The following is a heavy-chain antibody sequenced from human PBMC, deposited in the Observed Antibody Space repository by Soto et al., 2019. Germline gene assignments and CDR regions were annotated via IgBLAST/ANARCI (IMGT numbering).Heavy chain of an antibody. CDR1: GFTFSSYG. CDR2: ISYDGSNK. J-gene: IGHJ4*02. D-gene: IGHD6-6*01. V-gene: IGHV3-30*18. CDR3: AKDLESGQLVALFDY. Sequence: QVQLVESGGGVVQPGRSLRLSCAASGFTFSSYGMHWVRQAPGKGLEWVAVISYDGSNKYYADSVKGRFTISRDNSKNTLYLQMNSLRAEDTAVYYCAKDLESGQLVALFDYWGQGTLVTVSS.